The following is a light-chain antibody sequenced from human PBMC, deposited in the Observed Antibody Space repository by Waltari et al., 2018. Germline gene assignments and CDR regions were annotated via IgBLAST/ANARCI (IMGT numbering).Light chain of an antibody. CDR2: KAS. V-gene: IGKV1-5*03. CDR3: QQYNNYPYT. CDR1: QSISSW. J-gene: IGKJ2*01. Sequence: DIQVTQSPSTLSASLGDRVTITCRASQSISSWLAWYQQKPGKAPKILIKKASGLERGGPSGFTGSGSGTEFTLTISSLQPDDFATYYCQQYNNYPYTFGQGTKLEIK.